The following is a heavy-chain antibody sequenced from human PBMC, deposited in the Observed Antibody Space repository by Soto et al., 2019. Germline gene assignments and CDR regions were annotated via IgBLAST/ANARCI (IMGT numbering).Heavy chain of an antibody. D-gene: IGHD3-22*01. V-gene: IGHV3-48*02. CDR2: ISSSSSTI. J-gene: IGHJ5*02. CDR3: ARGTPRITMIVVVPRRRWFHL. Sequence: GGSLRLSCAASGFTFSSYSMNWVRQAPGKGLEWVSYISSSSSTIYYADSVKGRFTISRDNAKNSLYLQMNSLRDEDTAVYYCARGTPRITMIVVVPRRRWFHLRGQALFLTVSS. CDR1: GFTFSSYS.